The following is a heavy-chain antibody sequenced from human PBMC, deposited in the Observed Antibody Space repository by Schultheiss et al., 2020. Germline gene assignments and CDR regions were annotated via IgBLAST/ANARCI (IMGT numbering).Heavy chain of an antibody. J-gene: IGHJ4*02. CDR2: ISYDGSNK. CDR1: GFTFSSYA. CDR3: AKGADYGDPFDY. V-gene: IGHV3-30-3*01. D-gene: IGHD4-17*01. Sequence: GGSLRLSCAASGFTFSSYAMHWVRQAPGKGLEWVAVISYDGSNKYYADSVKGRFTISRDNAKNSLYLLMNSLRAEDTAVYYCAKGADYGDPFDYWGQGTLVTVSS.